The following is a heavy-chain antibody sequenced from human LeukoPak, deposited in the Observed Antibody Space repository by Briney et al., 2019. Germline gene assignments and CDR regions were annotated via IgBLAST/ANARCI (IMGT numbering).Heavy chain of an antibody. V-gene: IGHV3-7*01. Sequence: SGGSLRLSCAASGFTFSSSWMAWVRQAPGKGLEWVGNIKEDGTAKNYVVSVRGRFTISRDNAKNSLYLQMNSLRGEDTAVYYCTRDSGYNAFDSWGQGTMVTVSS. CDR1: GFTFSSSW. D-gene: IGHD5-12*01. J-gene: IGHJ3*02. CDR3: TRDSGYNAFDS. CDR2: IKEDGTAK.